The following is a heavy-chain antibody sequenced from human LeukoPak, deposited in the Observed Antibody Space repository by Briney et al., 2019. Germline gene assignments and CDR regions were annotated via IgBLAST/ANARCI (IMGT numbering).Heavy chain of an antibody. CDR3: ARQTGSGLFILP. D-gene: IGHD3/OR15-3a*01. V-gene: IGHV4-59*04. J-gene: IGHJ4*02. CDR2: IYYSGST. CDR1: GGSISNYY. Sequence: SETLSLTCTVSGGSISNYYWNWIRQPPGKGLEWIGSIYYSGSTYYNPSLKSRVTISVDTSKNQFSLRLTSVTAADTAVYYCARQTGSGLFILPGGQGTLVTVSS.